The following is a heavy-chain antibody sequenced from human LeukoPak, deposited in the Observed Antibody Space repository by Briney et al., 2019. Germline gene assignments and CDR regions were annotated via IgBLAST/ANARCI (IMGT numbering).Heavy chain of an antibody. CDR1: GYTFTSYD. D-gene: IGHD4-17*01. J-gene: IGHJ4*02. CDR3: ATGPYGDYVFDY. Sequence: SVKVSCKASGYTFTSYDINWVRQATGQGLEWMGWMNPNSGNTGYAQKFQGRVTMTRNTSTSTAYMELSSLRSEDTAVYYCATGPYGDYVFDYWGQGTLVTVSS. CDR2: MNPNSGNT. V-gene: IGHV1-8*01.